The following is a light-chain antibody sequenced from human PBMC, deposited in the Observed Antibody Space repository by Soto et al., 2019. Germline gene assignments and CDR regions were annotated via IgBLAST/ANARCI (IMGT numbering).Light chain of an antibody. V-gene: IGLV2-14*01. CDR3: SSYTSGSTLV. CDR1: SSDVGGYNY. CDR2: EVS. J-gene: IGLJ2*01. Sequence: QSALTQPASVSGSPGQSITISCTGTSSDVGGYNYVSWYQQHPGKAPKLMIYEVSNRPSGVSDRFSGSKSGNTASLTISGLQAEDEGDYYCSSYTSGSTLVFGRGTKLTVL.